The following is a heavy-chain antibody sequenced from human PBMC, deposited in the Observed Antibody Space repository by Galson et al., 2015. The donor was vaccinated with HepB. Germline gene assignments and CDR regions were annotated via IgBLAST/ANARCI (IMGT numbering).Heavy chain of an antibody. CDR2: IKSKTDGGTT. Sequence: SLRLSCAASGFTFSNAWMNWVRQAPGKGLEWVGRIKSKTDGGTTDYAAPVKGRFTISRDDSKNTLYLQMNSLKTEDTAVYYCTTPDYGSGSYFPGYWGQGTLVTVSS. V-gene: IGHV3-15*07. D-gene: IGHD3-10*01. J-gene: IGHJ4*02. CDR1: GFTFSNAW. CDR3: TTPDYGSGSYFPGY.